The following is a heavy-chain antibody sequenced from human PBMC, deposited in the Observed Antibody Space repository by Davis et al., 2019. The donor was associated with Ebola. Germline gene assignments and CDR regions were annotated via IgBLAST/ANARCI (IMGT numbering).Heavy chain of an antibody. V-gene: IGHV3-21*04. CDR1: GFTFSSYS. D-gene: IGHD3-22*01. CDR2: ISSSSSYI. J-gene: IGHJ4*02. CDR3: AKSISMFFRSSGPVY. Sequence: PGGSLRLSCAASGFTFSSYSMNWVRQAPGKGLEWVSSISSSSSYIYYADSVKGRFTISRDNAKNSLYLQMNSLRADDTAVYYCAKSISMFFRSSGPVYWGQGTLVTVSS.